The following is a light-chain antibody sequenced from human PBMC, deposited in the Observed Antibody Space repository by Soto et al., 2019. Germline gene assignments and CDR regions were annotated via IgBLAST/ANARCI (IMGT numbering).Light chain of an antibody. V-gene: IGKV3-20*01. J-gene: IGKJ1*01. CDR2: GAS. Sequence: IVLTPSPGTLSLSPGESATLSCRASQRVSSSYLAWYQQKHGQAPRLLIYGASSKATNVPDRISGSGANTDFTLTISRLVLEYLAMYCCQQCFRVPGTFGQGT. CDR1: QRVSSSY. CDR3: QQCFRVPGT.